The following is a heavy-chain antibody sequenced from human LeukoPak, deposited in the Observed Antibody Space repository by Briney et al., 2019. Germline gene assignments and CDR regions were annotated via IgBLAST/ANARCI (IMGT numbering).Heavy chain of an antibody. D-gene: IGHD3-9*01. CDR2: INHSGST. Sequence: SETLSLTCAVYGGSFSGYYWSWIRQPPGKGLEWIGEINHSGSTNYNPSLKSRVTISVDTSKNQFSLKLSSVTAADTAVYYCARGLTARRPRSWFDPWGQGTLVTVSS. V-gene: IGHV4-34*01. CDR3: ARGLTARRPRSWFDP. J-gene: IGHJ5*02. CDR1: GGSFSGYY.